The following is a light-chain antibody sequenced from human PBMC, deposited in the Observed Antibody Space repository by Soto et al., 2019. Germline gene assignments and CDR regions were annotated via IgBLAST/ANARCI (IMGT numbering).Light chain of an antibody. CDR2: AAS. Sequence: DIQLTQSPSFLSASVGDRVTITCRASQGISSYLAWYQQKPEKAPKLLIYAASTLQSGVPSRLSGSGSGTEFTLTISSLQPEDFATYYCQQLNSYPLTFGPGNKVDIK. CDR1: QGISSY. J-gene: IGKJ3*01. CDR3: QQLNSYPLT. V-gene: IGKV1-9*01.